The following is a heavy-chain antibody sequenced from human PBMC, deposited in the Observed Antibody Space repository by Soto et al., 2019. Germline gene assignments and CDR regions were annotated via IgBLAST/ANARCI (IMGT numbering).Heavy chain of an antibody. Sequence: ASVKVSCKASGYTFTGYYMHWVRQAPGQGLEWMGWINPNSGGTNYAQKFQGRVTMTRDTSISTAYMELSRLRSDDTAVYYCARAPYYDFWSGYYNYYYYGMDVWGQGTTVTVSS. CDR2: INPNSGGT. D-gene: IGHD3-3*01. J-gene: IGHJ6*02. V-gene: IGHV1-2*02. CDR3: ARAPYYDFWSGYYNYYYYGMDV. CDR1: GYTFTGYY.